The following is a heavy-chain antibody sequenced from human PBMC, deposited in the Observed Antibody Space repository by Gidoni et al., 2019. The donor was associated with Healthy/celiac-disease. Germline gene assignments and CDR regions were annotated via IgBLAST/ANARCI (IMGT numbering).Heavy chain of an antibody. V-gene: IGHV3-30-3*01. Sequence: LEWVAVISYDGSNKYYADSVKGRFTISRDNSKNTLYLQMNSLRAEDTAVYYCAREQPPGDPNCFDYWGQGTLVTVSS. CDR3: AREQPPGDPNCFDY. CDR2: ISYDGSNK. D-gene: IGHD7-27*01. J-gene: IGHJ4*02.